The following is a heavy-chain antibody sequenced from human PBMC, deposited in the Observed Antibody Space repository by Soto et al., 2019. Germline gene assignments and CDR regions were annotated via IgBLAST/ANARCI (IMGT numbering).Heavy chain of an antibody. CDR3: AKEPLAYCGGGCYYYFDY. D-gene: IGHD2-21*02. V-gene: IGHV3-30*18. Sequence: GGSLRLSCAASGFTFSSYGMHWVRQAPGKGLEWVAVISYDGSNKYYADSVKGRFTISRDNSKNTLYLQMNSLRAEDPAVYYCAKEPLAYCGGGCYYYFDYWGQGTLVTVSS. J-gene: IGHJ4*02. CDR1: GFTFSSYG. CDR2: ISYDGSNK.